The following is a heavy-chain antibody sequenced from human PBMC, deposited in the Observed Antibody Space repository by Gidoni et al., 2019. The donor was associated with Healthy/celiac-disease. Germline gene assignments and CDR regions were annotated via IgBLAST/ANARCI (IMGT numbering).Heavy chain of an antibody. CDR3: ARPYEGYYYGMDV. CDR1: GYTFTGYY. CDR2: INPNSGGT. D-gene: IGHD3-3*01. J-gene: IGHJ6*02. Sequence: QVQLVQSGAEVKKPGAAVKVSCKASGYTFTGYYMHWVRQAPGQGLEWMGWINPNSGGTNYAQKFQGRVTMPRATSISTAYMELSRLRSDATAVYYCARPYEGYYYGMDVWGQGTTVTVSS. V-gene: IGHV1-2*02.